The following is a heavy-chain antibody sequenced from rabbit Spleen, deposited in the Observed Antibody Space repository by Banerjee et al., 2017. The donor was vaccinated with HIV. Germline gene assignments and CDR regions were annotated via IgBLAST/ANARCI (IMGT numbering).Heavy chain of an antibody. V-gene: IGHV1S45*01. CDR2: INTYTVKS. Sequence: QEQLVESGGGLVQPEGSLTLTCKAAGFAFGSTYYMCWVRQAPGKGPEWIACINTYTVKSVYASWATGLFSFSRPSSTTVTLQMTSLTAADTAAYFCARALTGTSFSTYGMDLWGQGTLVT. CDR3: ARALTGTSFSTYGMDL. CDR1: GFAFGSTYY. D-gene: IGHD8-1*01. J-gene: IGHJ6*01.